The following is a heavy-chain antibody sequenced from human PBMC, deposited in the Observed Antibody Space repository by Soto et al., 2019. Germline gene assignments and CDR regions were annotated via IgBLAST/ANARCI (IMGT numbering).Heavy chain of an antibody. D-gene: IGHD3-16*02. Sequence: EVQLVESGXXXVQPXXXLKLSCAASXXXXXSYXXXXVXXAPGKGLEWVANIKQDGGEKYYVDSVKGRFTISRDNAKNSLYLQMNSLRAEDTAVYYCARSHLGELSFCPWGQGTLVTVSS. CDR3: ARSHLGELSFCP. J-gene: IGHJ5*02. CDR2: IKQDGGEK. V-gene: IGHV3-7*01. CDR1: XXXXXSYX.